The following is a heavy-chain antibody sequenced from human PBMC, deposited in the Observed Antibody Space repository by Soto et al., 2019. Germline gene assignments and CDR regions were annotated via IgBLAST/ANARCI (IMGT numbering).Heavy chain of an antibody. CDR3: ARAASYCSGFSCTGGYFDC. CDR1: GGSISSSSYY. D-gene: IGHD2-15*01. V-gene: IGHV4-39*07. J-gene: IGHJ4*02. Sequence: SETLSLTCTVSGGSISSSSYYWGWIRQPPGKGLEWIGSIYYSGSTNYNPSLKSRVIILLDTSKNQLSLKLNSVTAADTAVYYCARAASYCSGFSCTGGYFDCWGQGTPVTVS. CDR2: IYYSGST.